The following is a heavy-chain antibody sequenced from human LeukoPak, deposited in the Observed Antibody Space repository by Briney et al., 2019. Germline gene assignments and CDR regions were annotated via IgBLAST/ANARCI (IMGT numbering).Heavy chain of an antibody. D-gene: IGHD3-16*01. CDR3: AKSRGILRAFDI. CDR2: ISGSGSST. Sequence: GGSLRLSCAASGFTFSSYGMSWVRQAPGKGLEWVSAISGSGSSTYYAASVKGRFTISRDNAKNTLYLQMNSLRAEDTAVYYCAKSRGILRAFDIWGQGTMVTVSS. V-gene: IGHV3-23*01. J-gene: IGHJ3*02. CDR1: GFTFSSYG.